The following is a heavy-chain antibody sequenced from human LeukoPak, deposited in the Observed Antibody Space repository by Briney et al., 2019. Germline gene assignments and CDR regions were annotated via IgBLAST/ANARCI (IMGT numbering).Heavy chain of an antibody. V-gene: IGHV3-49*04. CDR3: TRDLGYSSSSFGMDV. Sequence: GRSLRLSCTASGFTFCDYAMSWVRQAPGKGLEWVGFIRSKAYGGTTEYAASVKGKFTISRDDSKSIAYLQMDSLKTEDTAVYYCTRDLGYSSSSFGMDVWGQGTTVTVSS. CDR2: IRSKAYGGTT. D-gene: IGHD6-6*01. J-gene: IGHJ6*02. CDR1: GFTFCDYA.